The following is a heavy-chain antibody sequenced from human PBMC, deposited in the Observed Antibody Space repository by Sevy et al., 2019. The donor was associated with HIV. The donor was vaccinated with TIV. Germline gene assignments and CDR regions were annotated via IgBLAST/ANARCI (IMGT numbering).Heavy chain of an antibody. V-gene: IGHV3-53*01. CDR1: GLSVGENY. CDR3: ARGTAVEGAFDI. D-gene: IGHD6-19*01. J-gene: IGHJ3*02. Sequence: GGSRRLSCAASGLSVGENYMSWFRQAPGKGLEWVPVIYRGGATYYADSVKGRFTISRDNSKTTLYLQMNSLTAEDTAVYFCARGTAVEGAFDIWGQGTEVTVSS. CDR2: IYRGGAT.